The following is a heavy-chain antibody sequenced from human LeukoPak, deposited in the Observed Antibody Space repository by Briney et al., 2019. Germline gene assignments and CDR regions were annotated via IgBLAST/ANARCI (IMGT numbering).Heavy chain of an antibody. V-gene: IGHV5-51*01. J-gene: IGHJ5*02. CDR1: VYTFTTYW. D-gene: IGHD2-2*01. Sequence: GESLKISCQGSVYTFTTYWIGWVRQMPGKGLEWMGIIYPGDSDTRYSPSFQGQVTISADKSISTAYLQWSSLKASDTAMYYCARAPRYQLLLWFDPWGQGTLVTVSS. CDR2: IYPGDSDT. CDR3: ARAPRYQLLLWFDP.